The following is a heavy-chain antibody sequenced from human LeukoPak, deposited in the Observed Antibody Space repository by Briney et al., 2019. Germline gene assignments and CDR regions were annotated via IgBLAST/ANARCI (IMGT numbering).Heavy chain of an antibody. D-gene: IGHD3-22*01. J-gene: IGHJ4*02. CDR2: FDPEDGET. CDR3: ATVLYDSSAYYFDY. Sequence: ASVKVSCKVSGYTLTELSMHWVRQAPGKGLEWMGGFDPEDGETIYAQKFQGRVTMTEDTSTDTAYMELSSLRSEDTAVYYCATVLYDSSAYYFDYWGQGTLVTVSS. CDR1: GYTLTELS. V-gene: IGHV1-24*01.